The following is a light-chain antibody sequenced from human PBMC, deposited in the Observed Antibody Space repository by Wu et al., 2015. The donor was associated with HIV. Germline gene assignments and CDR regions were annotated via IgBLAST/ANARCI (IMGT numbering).Light chain of an antibody. CDR3: QKYNSAPWT. CDR1: QIVSGNF. J-gene: IGKJ1*01. CDR2: GAS. Sequence: EIVLTQSPGTLSLSPGARATLSCRASQIVSGNFLAWYQQKPGQAPRLLIYGASTRATGIPDRFSGSGSGTDFTLTISSLQPEDVATYYCQKYNSAPWTFGQGTKVEMK. V-gene: IGKV3-20*01.